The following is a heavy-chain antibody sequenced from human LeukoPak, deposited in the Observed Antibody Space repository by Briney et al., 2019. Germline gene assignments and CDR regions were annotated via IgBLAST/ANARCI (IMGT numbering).Heavy chain of an antibody. J-gene: IGHJ4*02. Sequence: ASVKVSCKASGYTFTTYFMHWVRQAPGQGLEWMGVINPSGGSASYAQKFQGRVTMTRDTSTSTVYMELSSLRSEDTAVYHCARGRGSGTYSARDFDYWGQGTLVTVSS. V-gene: IGHV1-46*01. D-gene: IGHD3-10*01. CDR2: INPSGGSA. CDR3: ARGRGSGTYSARDFDY. CDR1: GYTFTTYF.